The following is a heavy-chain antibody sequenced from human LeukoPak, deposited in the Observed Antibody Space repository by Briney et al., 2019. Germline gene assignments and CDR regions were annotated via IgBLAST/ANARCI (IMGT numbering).Heavy chain of an antibody. CDR1: GGTFSSYA. CDR2: IIPIFGTA. J-gene: IGHJ4*02. V-gene: IGHV1-69*13. Sequence: ASVKVSCKASGGTFSSYAISWVRQAPGQGLEWMGGIIPIFGTANYAQKFQGRVTITADESTSTAYMELSSLRSEDTAVYYCAVSRTSIAVAGTYYFDYWGQGTLVTVSS. CDR3: AVSRTSIAVAGTYYFDY. D-gene: IGHD6-19*01.